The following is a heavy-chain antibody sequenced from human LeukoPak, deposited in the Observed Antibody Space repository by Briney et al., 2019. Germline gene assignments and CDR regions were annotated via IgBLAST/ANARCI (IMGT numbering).Heavy chain of an antibody. D-gene: IGHD6-19*01. CDR3: ATTPVAGTGTY. Sequence: GGSLRLSCAASGFTFSSYGMHWVRQAPGKGLEWVAVISYDGSNKYYADSVKGRFTISRDNSKNTLYLQMNSLRAEDTAVYYCATTPVAGTGTYWGQGTLVPVSS. V-gene: IGHV3-30*03. CDR2: ISYDGSNK. J-gene: IGHJ4*02. CDR1: GFTFSSYG.